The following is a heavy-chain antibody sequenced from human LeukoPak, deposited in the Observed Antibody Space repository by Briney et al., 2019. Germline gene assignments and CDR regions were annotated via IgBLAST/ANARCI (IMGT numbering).Heavy chain of an antibody. V-gene: IGHV7-4-1*02. D-gene: IGHD2-21*02. CDR1: GYTFTSYA. J-gene: IGHJ6*03. CDR2: INTNTGNP. CDR3: ASPIGGGDSRIYYYYYYMDV. Sequence: ASVKVSCKASGYTFTSYAMNWVRQAPGQGLEWMGWINTNTGNPTYAQGFTGRFVFSLDTSVSTAYLQISSLKAEDTAVYYCASPIGGGDSRIYYYYYYMDVWGKGTTVTVSS.